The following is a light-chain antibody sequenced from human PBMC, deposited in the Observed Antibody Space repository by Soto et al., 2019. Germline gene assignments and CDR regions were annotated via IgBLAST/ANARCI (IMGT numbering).Light chain of an antibody. CDR1: QSISNW. CDR2: FAS. CDR3: QQYDTSNLT. Sequence: DTQMTQSPSTLSASVGDRVTITCRASQSISNWLAWYQQKPGKAPNLLIYFASTLQSGVPSRFSGSGSGTEFTLTISSLQPDDFATYYCQQYDTSNLTFGGGTKVDIK. V-gene: IGKV1-5*03. J-gene: IGKJ4*01.